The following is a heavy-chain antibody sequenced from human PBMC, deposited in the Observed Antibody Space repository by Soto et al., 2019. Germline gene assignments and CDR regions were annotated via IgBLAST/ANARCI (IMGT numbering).Heavy chain of an antibody. CDR1: GYTLTELS. D-gene: IGHD3-3*01. Sequence: ASVKVSCKVSGYTLTELSMHWVRQAPGKGLEWMGGFDPEDGETIYAQKFQGRVTMTEDTSTDTAYMELSSLRSEDTAVYYCAVSSGYYTHDAFDIWGQGTMVTVSS. CDR3: AVSSGYYTHDAFDI. CDR2: FDPEDGET. J-gene: IGHJ3*02. V-gene: IGHV1-24*01.